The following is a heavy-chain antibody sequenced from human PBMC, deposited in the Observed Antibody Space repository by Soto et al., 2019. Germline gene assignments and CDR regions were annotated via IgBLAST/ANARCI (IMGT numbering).Heavy chain of an antibody. CDR1: GITFSDHY. D-gene: IGHD3-10*01. V-gene: IGHV3-11*01. Sequence: LGLSCEASGITFSDHYMTWIRQAPRKGLEWISYISGTAGTIYYADSVKGRFTISRDNAKNSLFLQLTSLTAEDTAVYYCARAPYYGSGTYYYYALDVWGQVXTVTVYS. J-gene: IGHJ6*02. CDR3: ARAPYYGSGTYYYYALDV. CDR2: ISGTAGTI.